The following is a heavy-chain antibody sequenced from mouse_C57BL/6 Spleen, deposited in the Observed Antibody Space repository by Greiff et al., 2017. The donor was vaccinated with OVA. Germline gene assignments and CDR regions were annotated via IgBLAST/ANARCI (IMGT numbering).Heavy chain of an antibody. CDR3: ARGNY. CDR2: ISYDGSN. CDR1: GYSIPSGYY. Sequence: DVQLQASGPGLVTPSPSLSLTCSVTGYSIPSGYYWRWIRQFQGNKLEWMGYISYDGSNKYNQSLNNQNTINRDTSKNQCCLKLNSVTTEDTATYYGARGNYWGQGTLVTVSA. D-gene: IGHD2-1*01. J-gene: IGHJ3*01. V-gene: IGHV3-6*01.